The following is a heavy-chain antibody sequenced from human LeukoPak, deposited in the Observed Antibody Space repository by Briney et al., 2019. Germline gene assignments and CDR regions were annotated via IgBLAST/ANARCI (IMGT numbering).Heavy chain of an antibody. CDR3: ARDYSSSSGKHAFDI. J-gene: IGHJ3*02. Sequence: GGSLRLSCAASGFTFSSYSMNWVRQAPGKGLEWVSYISSSSNTIYYADSVKGRFTISRDNAKNSLSLQMNSLRAEDKAVYYCARDYSSSSGKHAFDIWGQGTSVTVSS. V-gene: IGHV3-48*01. CDR2: ISSSSNTI. CDR1: GFTFSSYS. D-gene: IGHD6-13*01.